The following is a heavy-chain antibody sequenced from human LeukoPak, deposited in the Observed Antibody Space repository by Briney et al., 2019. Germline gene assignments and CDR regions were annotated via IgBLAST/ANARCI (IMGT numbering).Heavy chain of an antibody. CDR2: IYYSGST. V-gene: IGHV4-39*01. D-gene: IGHD6-13*01. J-gene: IGHJ4*02. CDR3: ARSLSWPFDY. CDR1: GGSISSSSYY. Sequence: PSETLSLTCTVSGGSISSSSYYWGWIRQPPGKGLEWIGSIYYSGSTYYNPSLKSRVTISVDTSKNQFSLKLSSVTAADTAVYYCARSLSWPFDYWGQGTLVTVSS.